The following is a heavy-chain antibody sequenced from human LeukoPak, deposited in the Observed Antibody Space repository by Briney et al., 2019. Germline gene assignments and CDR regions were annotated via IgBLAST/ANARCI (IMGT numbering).Heavy chain of an antibody. CDR2: IKLDGSEK. Sequence: GGSLRLSCAASGFTFSSYWMSWVRQAPGKGLEWVANIKLDGSEKYYVDSVKGRFTISRDNSKNTLYLQMNSLRAEDTAVYYCASCIAVADDYAFDIWGQGTMVTVSS. J-gene: IGHJ3*02. D-gene: IGHD6-19*01. V-gene: IGHV3-7*01. CDR3: ASCIAVADDYAFDI. CDR1: GFTFSSYW.